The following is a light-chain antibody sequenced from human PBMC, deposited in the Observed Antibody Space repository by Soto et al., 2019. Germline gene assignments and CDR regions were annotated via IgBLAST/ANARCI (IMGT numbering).Light chain of an antibody. CDR1: QTVSSN. Sequence: EIVMTQSPATLSVSPGERATLSCRASQTVSSNLAWYQQKPGQAPRLLIFGASTRATNIPARFTGSGSGTDFTLTISRLEPEDFAVYYCQQYNSWPEPFGQGTKVDI. V-gene: IGKV3-15*01. CDR2: GAS. J-gene: IGKJ1*01. CDR3: QQYNSWPEP.